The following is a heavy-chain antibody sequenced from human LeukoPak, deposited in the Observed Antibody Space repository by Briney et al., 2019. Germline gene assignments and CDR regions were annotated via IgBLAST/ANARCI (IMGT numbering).Heavy chain of an antibody. Sequence: SETLSLTCTVSGGSISSYYWSWIRQPPGKGLEGIGYIYYSGSTNYNPSLKSRVTISVDTSKNHFSLKLSSVTAADTAVYYCARGDTAVADSLDYWGQGTLVTVSS. CDR2: IYYSGST. CDR1: GGSISSYY. D-gene: IGHD6-19*01. V-gene: IGHV4-59*01. CDR3: ARGDTAVADSLDY. J-gene: IGHJ4*02.